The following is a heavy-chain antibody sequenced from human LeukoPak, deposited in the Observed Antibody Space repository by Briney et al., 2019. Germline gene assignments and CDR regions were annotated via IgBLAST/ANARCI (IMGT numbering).Heavy chain of an antibody. J-gene: IGHJ6*03. Sequence: GGSLRLSCAASGFTFSSYSMNWVRQAPGKGLEGGSSLSSSSSSYIYNADSVKDRFTISRDNAKNSLFLQMNSLRAEDTAVYYCARASGWYERGPDYYYYYMDVWGKGTTVTVSS. CDR1: GFTFSSYS. CDR3: ARASGWYERGPDYYYYYMDV. D-gene: IGHD6-19*01. V-gene: IGHV3-21*06. CDR2: LSSSSSSYI.